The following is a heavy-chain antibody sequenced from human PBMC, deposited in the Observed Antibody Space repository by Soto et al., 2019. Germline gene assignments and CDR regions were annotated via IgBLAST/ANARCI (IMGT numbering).Heavy chain of an antibody. D-gene: IGHD3-9*01. CDR2: IYYSGST. CDR1: GGSISSGGYY. Sequence: SETLSLTCTVSGGSISSGGYYWSWIRQHPGKGLEWIGYIYYSGSTYYNPSLKSRVTISVDTSKNQFSLKLSSVTAADTAVYYCANYHYDILTGYYIDYWGQGTLVTVSS. J-gene: IGHJ4*02. V-gene: IGHV4-31*03. CDR3: ANYHYDILTGYYIDY.